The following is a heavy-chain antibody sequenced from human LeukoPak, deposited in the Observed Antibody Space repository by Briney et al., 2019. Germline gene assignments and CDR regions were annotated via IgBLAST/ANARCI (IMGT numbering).Heavy chain of an antibody. D-gene: IGHD3-9*01. V-gene: IGHV4-59*08. CDR3: ARSYYDILTGYLFDY. J-gene: IGHJ4*02. CDR2: IYYSGST. Sequence: SETLSLTCTVSGGSISSCYWSWIRQPPGKGLEWIGYIYYSGSTNYNPSLKSRVTISVDTSKNQFSLKLSSVTAADTAVYYCARSYYDILTGYLFDYWGQGTLVTVSS. CDR1: GGSISSCY.